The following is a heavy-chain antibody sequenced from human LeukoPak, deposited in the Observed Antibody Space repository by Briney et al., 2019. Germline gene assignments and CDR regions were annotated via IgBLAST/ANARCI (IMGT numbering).Heavy chain of an antibody. CDR2: INPSGGST. CDR1: GYTFTSYG. CDR3: ATERLRYFDWLPGGMDV. J-gene: IGHJ6*02. V-gene: IGHV1-46*01. D-gene: IGHD3-9*01. Sequence: GASVKVSCKASGYTFTSYGISWVRQAPGQGLEWMGIINPSGGSTSYAQKFQGRVTMTEDTSTDTAYMELSSLRSEDTAVYYCATERLRYFDWLPGGMDVWGQGTTVTVSS.